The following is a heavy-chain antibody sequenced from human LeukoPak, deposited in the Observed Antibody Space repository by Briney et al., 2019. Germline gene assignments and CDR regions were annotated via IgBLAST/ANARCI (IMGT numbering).Heavy chain of an antibody. J-gene: IGHJ4*02. CDR1: ATTITSYY. V-gene: IGHV4-59*08. D-gene: IGHD3-10*01. CDR2: GHYSGNT. CDR3: AKRAAVNRAFDL. Sequence: PSETLTLPSTTSATTITSYYWNWIRQAPGQGPEWIGYGHYSGNTKYNPPLKCRVTIPVDTSKHQFTLRLSSVTAADTAVYFCAKRAAVNRAFDLWGQGTLVTVSS.